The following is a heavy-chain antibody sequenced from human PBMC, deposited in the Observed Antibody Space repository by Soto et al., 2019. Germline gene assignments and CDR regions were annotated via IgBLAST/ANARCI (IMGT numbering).Heavy chain of an antibody. Sequence: SVKVSCKASGFTFTSSAVQWVRQARGQRLEWIGWIVVGSGNTNYAQKFQERVTITRDMSTSTAYMELSSLRSEDTAVYYCAADPNYYDSSGYYYHYYYGMDVWGQGTTVTVSS. CDR2: IVVGSGNT. D-gene: IGHD3-22*01. CDR1: GFTFTSSA. CDR3: AADPNYYDSSGYYYHYYYGMDV. V-gene: IGHV1-58*01. J-gene: IGHJ6*02.